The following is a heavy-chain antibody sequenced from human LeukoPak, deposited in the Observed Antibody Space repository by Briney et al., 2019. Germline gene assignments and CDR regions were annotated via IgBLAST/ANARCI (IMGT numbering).Heavy chain of an antibody. D-gene: IGHD4-23*01. CDR3: ARDKYGGNSNAFDI. CDR2: IATDGSST. CDR1: GFTFSSYW. J-gene: IGHJ3*02. V-gene: IGHV3-74*01. Sequence: QPGGSLRLSCAASGFTFSSYWMHWVRQVPGKGLVWVSRIATDGSSTTYADYVKGRFTISRDNAENTLYLQMNSLRAEDTAVYYCARDKYGGNSNAFDIWGQRTLVSVSS.